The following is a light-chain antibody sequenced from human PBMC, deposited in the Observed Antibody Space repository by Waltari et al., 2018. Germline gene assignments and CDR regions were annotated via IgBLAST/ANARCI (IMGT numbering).Light chain of an antibody. CDR1: RSDIGGYNY. CDR3: SSYAGSNTVI. J-gene: IGLJ2*01. CDR2: EVS. Sequence: QSALTQPPSASGSPGQSVNISCTGTRSDIGGYNYVSWYQQHPGKAPKLMLYEVSKRPSGVPDRFSGSKSGNTASLTVSGLQTEDEADYYCSSYAGSNTVIFGGGTKLTVL. V-gene: IGLV2-8*01.